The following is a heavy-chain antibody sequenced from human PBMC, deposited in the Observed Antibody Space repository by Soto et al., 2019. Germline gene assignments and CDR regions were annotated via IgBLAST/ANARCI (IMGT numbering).Heavy chain of an antibody. V-gene: IGHV4-34*01. CDR1: GGSFSGYY. Sequence: KPSETLSLTCAVYGGSFSGYYWSWIRQPPGKGLEWIGEINHSGSTNYNPSLKSRVTISVDTSKNQFSLKLSSVTAADTAVYYCARARTRGYYYYYYGMDVWGQGTTVTVSS. CDR3: ARARTRGYYYYYYGMDV. J-gene: IGHJ6*02. D-gene: IGHD3-3*01. CDR2: INHSGST.